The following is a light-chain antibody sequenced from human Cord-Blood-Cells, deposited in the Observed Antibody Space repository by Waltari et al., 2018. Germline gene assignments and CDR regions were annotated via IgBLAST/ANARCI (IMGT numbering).Light chain of an antibody. J-gene: IGLJ1*01. Sequence: QSALTQPASVSGSPGQSITISCTGTSRDVGSYNLVSWYQQHPGKAPKLMIYEVSKRPSVVSNRFSGSKSGNTASLTISGLQAEDEADYYCCSYAGSSFYVFGTGTKVTVL. V-gene: IGLV2-23*02. CDR3: CSYAGSSFYV. CDR1: SRDVGSYNL. CDR2: EVS.